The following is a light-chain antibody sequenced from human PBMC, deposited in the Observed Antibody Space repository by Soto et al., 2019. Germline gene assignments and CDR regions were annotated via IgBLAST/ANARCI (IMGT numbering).Light chain of an antibody. CDR1: QGIRND. Sequence: AIPMTQSPSSLSASVGDRVTITCRASQGIRNDLGWYQQKPGKAPKFLIYAVSGLQSGVPSRFSGSGSGTDFTLTISSLQPEDFATYYCLQDYNYPYTFGQGTKLEIK. V-gene: IGKV1-6*01. J-gene: IGKJ2*01. CDR3: LQDYNYPYT. CDR2: AVS.